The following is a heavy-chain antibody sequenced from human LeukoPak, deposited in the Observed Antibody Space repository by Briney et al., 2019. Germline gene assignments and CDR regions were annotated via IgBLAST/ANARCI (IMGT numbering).Heavy chain of an antibody. V-gene: IGHV1-46*01. Sequence: ASVKVSCKASGGTFSSYAISWVRQAPGQGLEWMGIINPSGGSTSYAQKFQGRVTMTRDTSTSTVYMELSSLRSEDTAVYYCARDNRGPLTAAIMGYYFDYWGQGTLVTVSS. CDR1: GGTFSSYA. D-gene: IGHD2-2*02. CDR2: INPSGGST. J-gene: IGHJ4*02. CDR3: ARDNRGPLTAAIMGYYFDY.